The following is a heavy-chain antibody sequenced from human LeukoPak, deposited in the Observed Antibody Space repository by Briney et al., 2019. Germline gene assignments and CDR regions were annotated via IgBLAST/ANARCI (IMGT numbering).Heavy chain of an antibody. J-gene: IGHJ6*02. V-gene: IGHV3-15*01. D-gene: IGHD6-13*01. CDR2: IKSKTDGGTT. Sequence: GGSLRLSCAASGFTFSNAWMSWVRQAPGKGLERVGRIKSKTDGGTTDYAAPVKGRFTISRDVSKNTLYLQMNSLKTEDTAVYYCTTAIAAGWYGMDVWGQGTTVTVSS. CDR1: GFTFSNAW. CDR3: TTAIAAGWYGMDV.